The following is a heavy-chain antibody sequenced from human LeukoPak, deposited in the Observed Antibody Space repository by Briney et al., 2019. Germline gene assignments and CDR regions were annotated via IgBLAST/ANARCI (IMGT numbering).Heavy chain of an antibody. CDR2: INPSGGST. D-gene: IGHD6-19*01. V-gene: IGHV1-46*01. J-gene: IGHJ4*02. Sequence: ASVKVSCKASGYTFTSYYMHWVRRAPGQGLEWMGIINPSGGSTSYAQKFQGRVTMTRDTSTSTVYMELSSLRSEDTAVYYCARDSPSVSDSSGWLWGNYFDYWGQGTLVTVSS. CDR3: ARDSPSVSDSSGWLWGNYFDY. CDR1: GYTFTSYY.